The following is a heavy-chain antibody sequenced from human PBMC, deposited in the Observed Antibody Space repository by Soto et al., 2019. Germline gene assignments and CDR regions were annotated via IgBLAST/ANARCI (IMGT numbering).Heavy chain of an antibody. J-gene: IGHJ4*02. D-gene: IGHD3-22*01. CDR3: AREAYYYDSSGYYDDY. CDR2: IIPIFGTA. V-gene: IGHV1-69*12. Sequence: QVQLVQSGAEVKKPGSSVKVSCKASGGTFSSYAISWVRQAPGQGLEWMGGIIPIFGTANYAQKFQGRVTLTADASTSTAYMELSSLRSEDTAVYYCAREAYYYDSSGYYDDYWGQGTLVTVSS. CDR1: GGTFSSYA.